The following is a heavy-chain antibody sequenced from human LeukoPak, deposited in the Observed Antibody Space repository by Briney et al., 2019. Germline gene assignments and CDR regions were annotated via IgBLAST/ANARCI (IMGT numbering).Heavy chain of an antibody. D-gene: IGHD2-15*01. J-gene: IGHJ6*03. CDR1: GASFSGYH. CDR2: IHYSGST. V-gene: IGHV4-59*01. CDR3: ARTTEGYCRGRSCYSYYYYMDV. Sequence: SETLSLTCAVYGASFSGYHWSWIRQPPGKGLEWIGYIHYSGSTNYNPSLKSRVTISVDTSKNQFSLKLSSVTAADTAVYYCARTTEGYCRGRSCYSYYYYMDVWGKGTTVTVSS.